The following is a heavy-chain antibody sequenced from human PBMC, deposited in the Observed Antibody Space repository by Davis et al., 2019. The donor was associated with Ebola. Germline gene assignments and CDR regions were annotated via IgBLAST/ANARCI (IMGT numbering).Heavy chain of an antibody. J-gene: IGHJ6*02. CDR1: GFTFSSYG. Sequence: GESLKISCAASGFTFSSYGMHWVRQAPGKGLEWVAVISYDGSNKYYADSVKGRFTISRDNSKNTLYLQMNSLRAEDTAVYYCAKRDCSSTSCFHYYYYGMDVWGQGTTVTVSS. V-gene: IGHV3-30*18. CDR3: AKRDCSSTSCFHYYYYGMDV. D-gene: IGHD2-2*01. CDR2: ISYDGSNK.